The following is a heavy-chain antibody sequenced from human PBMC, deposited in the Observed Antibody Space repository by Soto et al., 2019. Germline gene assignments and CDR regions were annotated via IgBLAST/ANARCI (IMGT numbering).Heavy chain of an antibody. CDR3: ARVMTWGYDFWSGYFGAFDI. J-gene: IGHJ3*02. CDR2: INHSGST. D-gene: IGHD3-3*01. Sequence: KPSETLSLTCAVYGGSFSGYYWSWIRQPPGKGLEWIGEINHSGSTNYNPSLKSRVTISVDTSKNQFSLKLSSVTAADTAVYYCARVMTWGYDFWSGYFGAFDIWGQGTMVTVSS. V-gene: IGHV4-34*01. CDR1: GGSFSGYY.